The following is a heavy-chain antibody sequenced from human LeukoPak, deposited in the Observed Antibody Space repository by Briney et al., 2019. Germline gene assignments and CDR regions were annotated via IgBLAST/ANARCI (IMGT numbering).Heavy chain of an antibody. Sequence: PGGSPRLSCAASGFTFSSYGMHWVSQAPGKGLEWVVVISYDGSNKYYADSVKGRFTISRDNSKNTLYLQMDSLRAEDTAVYYCAKVAGYGDEYYFDYWGQGTLVTVSS. CDR1: GFTFSSYG. J-gene: IGHJ4*02. D-gene: IGHD4-17*01. V-gene: IGHV3-30*18. CDR3: AKVAGYGDEYYFDY. CDR2: ISYDGSNK.